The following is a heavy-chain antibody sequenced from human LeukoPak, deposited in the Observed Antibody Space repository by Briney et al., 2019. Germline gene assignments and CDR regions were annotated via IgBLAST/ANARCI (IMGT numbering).Heavy chain of an antibody. Sequence: SETLSLTCTVSGYSISSGYYWSWIRQPAGKGLEWIGRIYTSGSTNYNPSLKSRVTMSVDTSKNQFSLKLSSVTAADTAVYYCARGQYSSSWYGDAFDIWGQGTMVTVSS. CDR1: GYSISSGYY. J-gene: IGHJ3*02. CDR3: ARGQYSSSWYGDAFDI. D-gene: IGHD6-13*01. V-gene: IGHV4-4*07. CDR2: IYTSGST.